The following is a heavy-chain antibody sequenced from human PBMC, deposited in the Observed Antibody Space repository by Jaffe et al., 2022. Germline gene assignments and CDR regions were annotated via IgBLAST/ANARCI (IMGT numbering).Heavy chain of an antibody. CDR3: ARDFRYDSSGYYYGPRRGYFDY. CDR2: IIPILGIA. Sequence: QVQLVQSGAEVKKPGSSVKVSCKASGGTFSSYTISWVRQAPGQGLEWMGRIIPILGIANYAQKFQGRVTITADKSTSTAYMELSSLRSEDTAVYYCARDFRYDSSGYYYGPRRGYFDYWGQGTLVTVSS. J-gene: IGHJ4*02. CDR1: GGTFSSYT. D-gene: IGHD3-22*01. V-gene: IGHV1-69*08.